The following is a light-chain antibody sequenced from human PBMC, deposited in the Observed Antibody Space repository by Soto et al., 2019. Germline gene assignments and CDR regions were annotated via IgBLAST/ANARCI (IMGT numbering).Light chain of an antibody. Sequence: DIQMAQSPSTLSASVGDRVTITCRASQSISTWLAWYQHKAGKAPKLLIYKASSLESGVPSRFSGSGSGTEFTLTINSLHPEDFATYYCQQYNSYSFGQGTKVEIK. CDR1: QSISTW. J-gene: IGKJ1*01. CDR2: KAS. V-gene: IGKV1-5*03. CDR3: QQYNSYS.